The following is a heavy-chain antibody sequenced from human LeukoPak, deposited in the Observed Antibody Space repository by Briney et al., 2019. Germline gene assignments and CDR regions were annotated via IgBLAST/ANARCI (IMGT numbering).Heavy chain of an antibody. V-gene: IGHV4-31*02. CDR3: TYGDFKNWSDP. CDR1: GGSISSGYYY. J-gene: IGHJ5*02. D-gene: IGHD4-17*01. CDR2: IYSSGST. Sequence: PSETLSLTCSVSGGSISSGYYYWTWIRQHPGTGLEWIGYIYSSGSTHYNPSLKSRSTISVDTSKNQFSLKLTSVTAADTAVYFCTYGDFKNWSDPWGQGILVTVSS.